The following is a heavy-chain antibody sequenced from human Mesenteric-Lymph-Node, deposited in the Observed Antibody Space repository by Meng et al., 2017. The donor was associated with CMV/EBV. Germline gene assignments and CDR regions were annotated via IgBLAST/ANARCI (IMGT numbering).Heavy chain of an antibody. CDR3: ARVGITGDEGDY. Sequence: SETLSLTCTVSGGSISSYYWSWIRQAPGKGLEWIGNIYPSGNTYYNPSLKTRVTISVDTSKNQFSLKLSSVTAADTAVYYCARVGITGDEGDYWGQGTLVTVSS. J-gene: IGHJ4*02. CDR1: GGSISSYY. CDR2: IYPSGNT. V-gene: IGHV4-4*08. D-gene: IGHD7-27*01.